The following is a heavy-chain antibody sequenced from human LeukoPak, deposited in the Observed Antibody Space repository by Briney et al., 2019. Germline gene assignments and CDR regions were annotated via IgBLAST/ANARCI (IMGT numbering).Heavy chain of an antibody. J-gene: IGHJ6*02. D-gene: IGHD3-10*01. CDR2: ISGSGGST. V-gene: IGHV3-23*01. CDR1: GFTFSSYA. Sequence: PGGSLRLPCAASGFTFSSYAMSWVRQAPGKGLEWVSAISGSGGSTYYADSVKGRFTISRDNSKNTLYLQMNSLRAEDTAVYYCAKGIGSGSHHYYYYGMDVWGQGTTVTVSS. CDR3: AKGIGSGSHHYYYYGMDV.